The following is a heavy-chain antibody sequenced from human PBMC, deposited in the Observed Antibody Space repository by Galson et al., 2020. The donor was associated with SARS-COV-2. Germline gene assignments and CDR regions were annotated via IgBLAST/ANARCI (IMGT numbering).Heavy chain of an antibody. V-gene: IGHV1-69*13. D-gene: IGHD4-4*01. CDR3: ASQPYYSNYGYYYYYYMDV. Sequence: SVKVSCKASGGTFSSYAISWVRQAPGQGLEWMGGIIPIFGTANYAQKFQGRVTITADESTSTAYMELSSLRSEDTAVYYCASQPYYSNYGYYYYYYMDVWGKGTTVTVSS. CDR2: IIPIFGTA. J-gene: IGHJ6*03. CDR1: GGTFSSYA.